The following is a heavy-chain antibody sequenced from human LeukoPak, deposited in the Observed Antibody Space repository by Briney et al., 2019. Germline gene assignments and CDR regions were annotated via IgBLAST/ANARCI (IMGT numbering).Heavy chain of an antibody. Sequence: ASVKVSCKASGYTFTSYGISWVRQAPGQGLEWMGWISAYNGNTNYAQKLQGRVTMTTDTSTSTAYMELRSLRSDDTAVYYCARDLPDITMVRGSSGPTFDPWGQGTLVTVSS. CDR3: ARDLPDITMVRGSSGPTFDP. D-gene: IGHD3-10*01. CDR1: GYTFTSYG. J-gene: IGHJ5*02. CDR2: ISAYNGNT. V-gene: IGHV1-18*01.